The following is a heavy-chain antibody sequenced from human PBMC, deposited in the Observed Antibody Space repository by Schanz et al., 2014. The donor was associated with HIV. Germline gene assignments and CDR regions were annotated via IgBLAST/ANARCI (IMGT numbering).Heavy chain of an antibody. D-gene: IGHD6-13*01. V-gene: IGHV1-46*01. CDR3: ARRGPIAAIDFSLDP. J-gene: IGHJ5*02. Sequence: QVQLVQSGAEVKKPGSSVRVSCKASGETFSNYVISWVRQAPGQGLEWTGIINPSGVTTAFAQKFQGRLTLTRDTSTNTVYMELTSLRSDDTAVYYCARRGPIAAIDFSLDPWGQGTLVTVSS. CDR2: INPSGVTT. CDR1: GETFSNYV.